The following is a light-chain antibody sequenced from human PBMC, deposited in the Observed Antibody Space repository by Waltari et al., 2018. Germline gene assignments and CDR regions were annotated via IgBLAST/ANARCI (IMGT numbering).Light chain of an antibody. CDR1: SHDVGGYNS. V-gene: IGLV2-14*01. CDR3: SSQSSNDVVL. Sequence: QSALTQPASVSGSPRQSVTIFCAGTSHDVGGYNSVSWYQEPPGHAPRVIIYDVSDRPSGVSDRFSGSKSGNTASLTISGLQAEDEADYYCSSQSSNDVVLFGGGTKLTVL. CDR2: DVS. J-gene: IGLJ2*01.